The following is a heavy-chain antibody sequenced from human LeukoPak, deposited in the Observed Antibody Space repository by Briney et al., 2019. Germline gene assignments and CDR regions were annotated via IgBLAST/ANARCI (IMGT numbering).Heavy chain of an antibody. D-gene: IGHD3-10*01. CDR2: INHSGYT. CDR1: GESFSGYF. J-gene: IGHJ2*01. V-gene: IGHV4-34*01. CDR3: ARIWPDL. Sequence: SETLSLTCAVYGESFSGYFWGWIRQSPGKGLEWIGEINHSGYTNYNPSLKSRVTISVDTSKKQFSLRLNSMTAADTAVYYCARIWPDLWGRGTLVTVSS.